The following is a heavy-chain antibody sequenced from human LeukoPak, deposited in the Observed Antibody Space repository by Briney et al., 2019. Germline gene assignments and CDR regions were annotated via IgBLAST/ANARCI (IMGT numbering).Heavy chain of an antibody. V-gene: IGHV4-39*07. CDR2: IYYSGNA. Sequence: SETLSLTCSVSGGSIISSDYYWGWIRQPPGKGLEWIGSIYYSGNAFYSPSLKSRVILSVDTSRNQFSLRLGSVTAADTAVYYCATLPNFGSGSYERGFGPWGQGTLVTVSS. CDR1: GGSIISSDYY. J-gene: IGHJ5*02. CDR3: ATLPNFGSGSYERGFGP. D-gene: IGHD3-10*01.